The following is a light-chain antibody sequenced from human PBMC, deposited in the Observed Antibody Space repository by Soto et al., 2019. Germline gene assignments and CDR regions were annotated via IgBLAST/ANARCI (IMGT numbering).Light chain of an antibody. CDR2: EVS. CDR1: SSDVGGYNY. V-gene: IGLV2-14*01. Sequence: QSALTQPASVSGSRGQSITISCTGTSSDVGGYNYVSWYQQHPGKAPKLMIYEVSNRPSGVSNRFSGSKSGNTASLTISGLQAEDEADYYSSSYTSSSRVFGGGTKLTVL. CDR3: SSYTSSSRV. J-gene: IGLJ2*01.